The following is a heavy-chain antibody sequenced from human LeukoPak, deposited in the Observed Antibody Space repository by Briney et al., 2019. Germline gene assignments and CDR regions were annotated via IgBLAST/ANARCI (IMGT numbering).Heavy chain of an antibody. J-gene: IGHJ6*02. CDR2: IYYSGST. Sequence: SETLSLTCTVSGGSISSYYWSWIRQPPGKGLEWIGFIYYSGSTNCNPSLKSRVTISVDTSKNQFSLKLSSVTAADTAVYYCARSRHVSYYGMDVWGQGTTVTVSS. CDR1: GGSISSYY. CDR3: ARSRHVSYYGMDV. V-gene: IGHV4-59*01.